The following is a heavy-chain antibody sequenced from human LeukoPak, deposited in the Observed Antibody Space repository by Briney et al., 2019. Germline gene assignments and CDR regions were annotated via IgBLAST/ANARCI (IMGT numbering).Heavy chain of an antibody. CDR1: GFTFSSYA. J-gene: IGHJ4*02. CDR2: ISYDASNK. V-gene: IGHV3-30-3*01. CDR3: ASRKDTPHLPDY. Sequence: GRSLRLSCAASGFTFSSYAMHWVRQAPGKGLEWVAVISYDASNKYYADSVKGRFTISRDNSKNTLYLQMNSLRAEDTAVYYCASRKDTPHLPDYWGQGTLVTVSS. D-gene: IGHD5-18*01.